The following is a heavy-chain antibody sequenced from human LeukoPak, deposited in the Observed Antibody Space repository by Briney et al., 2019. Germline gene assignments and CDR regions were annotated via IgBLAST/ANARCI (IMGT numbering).Heavy chain of an antibody. V-gene: IGHV3-74*03. CDR1: GFTFGTYW. Sequence: GGSLRLSCAASGFTFGTYWMHWLRQAPGKGLVWVSRISTDGSNIKYADSVKGRFTISRDNSKNTLYLQMNSLRAEDTAVYYCARGWAAGIFDYWGQGTLVTVSS. CDR3: ARGWAAGIFDY. D-gene: IGHD6-13*01. J-gene: IGHJ4*02. CDR2: ISTDGSNI.